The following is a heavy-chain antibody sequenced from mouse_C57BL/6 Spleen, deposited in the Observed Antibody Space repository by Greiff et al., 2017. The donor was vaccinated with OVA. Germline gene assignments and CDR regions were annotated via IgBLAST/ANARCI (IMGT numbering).Heavy chain of an antibody. CDR2: ISSGGDYI. Sequence: EVKLVESGEGLVKPGGSLKLSCAASGFTFSSYAMSWVRQTPEKRLEWVAYISSGGDYIYYADTVKGRFTISRDNARNTLYLQMSSLKSEDTAMYYCTRGRGYGYDAMDYWGQGTSVTVSS. D-gene: IGHD2-10*02. CDR3: TRGRGYGYDAMDY. CDR1: GFTFSSYA. V-gene: IGHV5-9-1*02. J-gene: IGHJ4*01.